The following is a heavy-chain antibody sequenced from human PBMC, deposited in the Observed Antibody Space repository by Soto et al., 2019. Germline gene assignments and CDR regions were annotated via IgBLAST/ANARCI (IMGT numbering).Heavy chain of an antibody. CDR1: GYTFTSYA. J-gene: IGHJ3*02. V-gene: IGHV1-3*01. D-gene: IGHD6-19*01. Sequence: QVQLVQSGAEVKKPGASVKVSCKASGYTFTSYAMHWVRQAPGQRREGMGWISAGNGNTKYSQKFQGRVTITRDTSASTAYMELSSLRSEDTAVYYCARDMAVVPGSDAFDIWGQGTMVTVSS. CDR3: ARDMAVVPGSDAFDI. CDR2: ISAGNGNT.